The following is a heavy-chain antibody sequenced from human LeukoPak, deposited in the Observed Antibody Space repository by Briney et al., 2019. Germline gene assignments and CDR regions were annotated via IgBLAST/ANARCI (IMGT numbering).Heavy chain of an antibody. CDR3: ASCGGPIAAADY. CDR1: GGSISSSSYY. CDR2: IYYSGST. V-gene: IGHV4-39*01. D-gene: IGHD6-13*01. Sequence: SETLSLTCTVSGGSISSSSYYWGWIRQPPGKGLEWIGSIYYSGSTYYNPSLKSRVTISVDTSKNQFSLKLSSVTAADTAVYYCASCGGPIAAADYWGQGTLVTVSS. J-gene: IGHJ4*02.